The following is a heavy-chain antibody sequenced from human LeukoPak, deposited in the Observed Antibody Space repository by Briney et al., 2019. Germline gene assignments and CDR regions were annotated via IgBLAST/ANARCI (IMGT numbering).Heavy chain of an antibody. D-gene: IGHD2-2*02. Sequence: SETLSLTCTVSGGSISSGGYYWSWIRQHPGKGLEWIGYIYYSGSTYYNPSLKSRVTISVDTSKNQFSLKLSSVTAADTAVYYCARGCSSISCYNSQDAFDIWGQGTMVTVSS. CDR2: IYYSGST. CDR1: GGSISSGGYY. V-gene: IGHV4-31*03. CDR3: ARGCSSISCYNSQDAFDI. J-gene: IGHJ3*02.